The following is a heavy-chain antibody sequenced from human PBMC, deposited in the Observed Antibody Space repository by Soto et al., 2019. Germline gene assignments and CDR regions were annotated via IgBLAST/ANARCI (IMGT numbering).Heavy chain of an antibody. V-gene: IGHV1-8*01. CDR2: LNPNSGNT. J-gene: IGHJ5*02. CDR1: GYMFSTYD. D-gene: IGHD1-20*01. CDR3: ARDHRYNWNDEGWFDP. Sequence: QVQLVQSGAEVKKPGASVKVSCKASGYMFSTYDINWVRQAPGQRLEWMGWLNPNSGNTGYAQKFQGRVTMTRNTSINTAYMELSSLGSDDTAVYYCARDHRYNWNDEGWFDPWGQGTLVTVSS.